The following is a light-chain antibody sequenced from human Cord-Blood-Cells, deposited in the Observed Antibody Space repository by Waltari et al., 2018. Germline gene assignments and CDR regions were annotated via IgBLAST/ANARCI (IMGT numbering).Light chain of an antibody. CDR1: QSISSY. V-gene: IGKV1-39*01. Sequence: DIQMTQSPSSLSASVGDRVTITCRASQSISSYLNWYQQKPGKAPKLLIYAASSLQSGVPSRFSGSGSGTDFTLTISSRQPEDFATYYCQQSYSTLYFGQGTRLEIK. CDR3: QQSYSTLY. CDR2: AAS. J-gene: IGKJ5*01.